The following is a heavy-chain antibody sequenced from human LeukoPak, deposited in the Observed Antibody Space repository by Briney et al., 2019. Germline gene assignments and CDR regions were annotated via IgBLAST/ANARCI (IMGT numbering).Heavy chain of an antibody. CDR1: GFTFKNYG. J-gene: IGHJ4*02. V-gene: IGHV3-15*07. CDR2: IKSKTDGGTT. Sequence: GRSLRLSCAASGFTFKNYGLHWVRQAPGKGLEWVGRIKSKTDGGTTDYAAPVKGRFTISRDDSKNTLYLQMNSLKTEDTAVYYCSTTYYYDSSEGYWGQGTLVTVSS. D-gene: IGHD3-22*01. CDR3: STTYYYDSSEGY.